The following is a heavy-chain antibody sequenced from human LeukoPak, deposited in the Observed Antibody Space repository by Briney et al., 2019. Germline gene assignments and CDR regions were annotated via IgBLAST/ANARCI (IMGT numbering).Heavy chain of an antibody. D-gene: IGHD2-2*01. V-gene: IGHV4-30-4*08. CDR1: GGSISSGDYY. CDR2: IYYSGST. CDR3: ARDYQPLRENRYWYFDL. Sequence: SQTLSLTXTVSGGSISSGDYYWSWIPQPPGKGLEWIGYIYYSGSTYYNPSLKSRVTISVDTSKNQFSLTLSSVTAADTAVHYCARDYQPLRENRYWYFDLWGRGTLVTVSS. J-gene: IGHJ2*01.